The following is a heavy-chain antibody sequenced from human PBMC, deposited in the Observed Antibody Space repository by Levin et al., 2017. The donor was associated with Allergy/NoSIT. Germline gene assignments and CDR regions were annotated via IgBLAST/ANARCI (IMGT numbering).Heavy chain of an antibody. Sequence: KHGESLKISCAASGFTFSNAWMSWVRQAPGKGLEWVGRIKSKTDGGTTDYAAPVKGRFTISRDDSKNTLYLQMNSLKTEDTAVYYCTTDLSLWEVCWGQGTLVTVSS. J-gene: IGHJ4*02. CDR2: IKSKTDGGTT. CDR1: GFTFSNAW. CDR3: TTDLSLWEVC. V-gene: IGHV3-15*01. D-gene: IGHD1-26*01.